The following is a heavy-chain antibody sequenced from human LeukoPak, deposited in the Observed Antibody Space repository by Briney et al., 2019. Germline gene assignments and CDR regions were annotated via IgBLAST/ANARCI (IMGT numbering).Heavy chain of an antibody. CDR2: IIPIFGTA. J-gene: IGHJ4*02. CDR1: GGTFSSYA. V-gene: IGHV1-69*13. CDR3: ASTGYSSSWGPFDY. Sequence: ASVKVSCKASGGTFSSYAISWVRHAPGQGLEWMGGIIPIFGTANYAQKFQGRVTITADESTSTAYMELSSLRSEDTAVYYCASTGYSSSWGPFDYWGQGTLVTVSS. D-gene: IGHD6-13*01.